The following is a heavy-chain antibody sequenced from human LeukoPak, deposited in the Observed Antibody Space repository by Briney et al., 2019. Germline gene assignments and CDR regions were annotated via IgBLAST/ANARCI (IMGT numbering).Heavy chain of an antibody. V-gene: IGHV1-8*01. CDR1: GYTFTSYD. CDR2: MNPNSGNT. Sequence: ASVKVSCXASGYTFTSYDINWVRQASGQGLEWMGWMNPNSGNTGYAQKFHGRITITSNTSTSTAFMELGSLRSEDTAVYYCARGGASAAAGRFDPWGQGTLVTVSS. D-gene: IGHD2-2*01. CDR3: ARGGASAAAGRFDP. J-gene: IGHJ5*02.